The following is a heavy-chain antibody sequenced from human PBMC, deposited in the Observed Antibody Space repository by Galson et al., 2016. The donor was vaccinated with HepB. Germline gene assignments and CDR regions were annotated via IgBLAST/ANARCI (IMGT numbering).Heavy chain of an antibody. Sequence: SETLSLTCTVSGVSLSSYYWSWIRQPPGKGLEWIGYIYYSGGSTNYNPSLKSRVTISVDTLKNQFSLKLSSVTAADTAVYFCARVRIAVAENSYFFDSRGQGTLVTVSS. CDR3: ARVRIAVAENSYFFDS. D-gene: IGHD6-19*01. J-gene: IGHJ4*02. CDR1: GVSLSSYY. CDR2: IYYSGGST. V-gene: IGHV4-59*01.